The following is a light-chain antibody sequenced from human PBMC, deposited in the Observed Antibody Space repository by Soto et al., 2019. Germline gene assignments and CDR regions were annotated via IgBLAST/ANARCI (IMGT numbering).Light chain of an antibody. CDR2: AAS. CDR3: LQDHDDSWT. J-gene: IGKJ1*01. V-gene: IGKV1-6*01. CDR1: RDIGSD. Sequence: IVMTQSPSSLSASVGDRITITCRESRDIGSDLSWYQQKPGKATTLLIYAASNLQSGVPSRFRGSRSGTEFTLTVSSLQPEDFATYYCLQDHDDSWTFGQGTKVDI.